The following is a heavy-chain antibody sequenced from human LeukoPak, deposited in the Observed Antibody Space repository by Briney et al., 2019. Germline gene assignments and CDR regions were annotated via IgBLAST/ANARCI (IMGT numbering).Heavy chain of an antibody. V-gene: IGHV1-8*01. CDR2: MNPNSGNT. Sequence: GASVKVSCKASGYTFTSYDINWVRQATGQGLEWMGWMNPNSGNTGYAQKFQGRVTMTRNTSISTAYMELSSLRSEDTAVYYCARVSREQQLKPSYYYYMDVWGKGTTVTVSS. CDR1: GYTFTSYD. CDR3: ARVSREQQLKPSYYYYMDV. D-gene: IGHD6-13*01. J-gene: IGHJ6*03.